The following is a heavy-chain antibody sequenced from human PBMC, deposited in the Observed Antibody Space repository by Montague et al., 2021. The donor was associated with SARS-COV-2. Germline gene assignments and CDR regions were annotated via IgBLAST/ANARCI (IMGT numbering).Heavy chain of an antibody. Sequence: SDTLSLTRALYGGSFSVHYWTWIRQPPGKGLEWIGQINQSGSTKYNPSLKSRVTISIDTSKNQFSLKMTSMTAADTGVYYCARYRRRFAEIYDTYYDYGLNVWGQGTTVTVFS. CDR2: INQSGST. CDR1: GGSFSVHY. V-gene: IGHV4-34*01. J-gene: IGHJ6*02. CDR3: ARYRRRFAEIYDTYYDYGLNV. D-gene: IGHD3-10*01.